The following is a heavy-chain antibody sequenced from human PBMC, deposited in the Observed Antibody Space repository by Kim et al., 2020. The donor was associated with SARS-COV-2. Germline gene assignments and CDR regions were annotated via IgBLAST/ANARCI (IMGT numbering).Heavy chain of an antibody. CDR3: ARLRGWYSSSFPSYYFDY. CDR2: IYYSGST. Sequence: SETLSLTCTVSGGSISSSSYYWGWIRQPPGKGLEWIGSIYYSGSTYYNPSLKSRVTISVDTSKNQFSLKLSSVTAADTAVYYCARLRGWYSSSFPSYYFDYWGQGTLVTVSS. J-gene: IGHJ4*02. V-gene: IGHV4-39*01. D-gene: IGHD6-6*01. CDR1: GGSISSSSYY.